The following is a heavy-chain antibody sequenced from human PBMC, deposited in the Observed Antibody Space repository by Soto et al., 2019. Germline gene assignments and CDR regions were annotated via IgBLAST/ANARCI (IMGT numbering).Heavy chain of an antibody. Sequence: QVQLQESGPRLVKPSETLSLSCTISGDSFSNHYWTWIRQSPGKGLEWIGYIFHSGITDYNPSVKSRVTCPLAKSRNLFSLNLTSVTAADPAVYYCARDGYFYDSRGYYRTLDSWGQGTRVTVSS. D-gene: IGHD3-22*01. CDR1: GDSFSNHY. CDR3: ARDGYFYDSRGYYRTLDS. J-gene: IGHJ5*01. CDR2: IFHSGIT. V-gene: IGHV4-59*11.